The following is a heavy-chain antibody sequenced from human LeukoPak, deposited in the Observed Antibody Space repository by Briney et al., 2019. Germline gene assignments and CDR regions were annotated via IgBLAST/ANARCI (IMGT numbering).Heavy chain of an antibody. CDR2: IYHSGST. Sequence: SGTLSLTCAVSGGSISSSNWWSWVRQPPGKGLEWIGEIYHSGSTNYNPSLKSRVTISVDKSKNQFSLKLSSVTAADTAVYYCARDFNDFWSYYFDYWGQGTLVTVSS. V-gene: IGHV4-4*02. J-gene: IGHJ4*02. CDR1: GGSISSSNW. D-gene: IGHD3-3*01. CDR3: ARDFNDFWSYYFDY.